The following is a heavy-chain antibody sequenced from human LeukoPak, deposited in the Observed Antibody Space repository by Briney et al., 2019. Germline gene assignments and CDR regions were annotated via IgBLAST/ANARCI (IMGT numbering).Heavy chain of an antibody. D-gene: IGHD3-16*01. CDR1: GGTIRGQF. V-gene: IGHV4-59*11. J-gene: IGHJ6*02. CDR2: IQYSGKA. CDR3: ARFGVDFDMDV. Sequence: SEAVELKCRISGGTIRGQFWAWARSPKEKGLEWIGLIQYSGKADYNPSLRSRNTISVDTSKNQMSLKVTSVTAADTAGYYCARFGVDFDMDVWGQGTTVTVS.